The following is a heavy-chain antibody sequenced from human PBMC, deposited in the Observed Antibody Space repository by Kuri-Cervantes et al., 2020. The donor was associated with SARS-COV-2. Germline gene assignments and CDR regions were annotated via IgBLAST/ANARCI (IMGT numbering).Heavy chain of an antibody. D-gene: IGHD3-10*01. CDR2: INPNSGGT. CDR1: GYTLTELS. Sequence: ASVNVSCKVSGYTLTELSMHWVRQAPGQGLEWMGWINPNSGGTNYAQKFQGRVTMTRDTSISTAYMELSRLRSDDTAVYYCARDWLRGVINYWGQGTLVTVSS. V-gene: IGHV1-2*02. CDR3: ARDWLRGVINY. J-gene: IGHJ4*02.